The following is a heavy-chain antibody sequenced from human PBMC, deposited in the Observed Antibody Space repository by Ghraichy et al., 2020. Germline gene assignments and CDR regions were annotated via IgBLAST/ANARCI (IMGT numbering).Heavy chain of an antibody. CDR1: GFTFSSYS. D-gene: IGHD5-18*01. CDR3: ARDPSGYSFDSNDAFDI. J-gene: IGHJ3*02. CDR2: ISSSSSYI. Sequence: GGSLRLSCAASGFTFSSYSMNWVRQAPGKGLEWVSSISSSSSYIYYADSVKGRFTISRDNAKNSLYLQMNSLRAEDTAVYYCARDPSGYSFDSNDAFDIWGQGTMVTFSS. V-gene: IGHV3-21*01.